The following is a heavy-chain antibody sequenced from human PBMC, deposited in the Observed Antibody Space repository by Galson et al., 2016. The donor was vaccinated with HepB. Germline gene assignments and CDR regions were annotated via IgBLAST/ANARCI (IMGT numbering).Heavy chain of an antibody. J-gene: IGHJ4*02. CDR2: INPNSGDT. D-gene: IGHD3-3*01. V-gene: IGHV1-2*02. CDR3: ARGQGQRGFYYFDF. Sequence: SVKVSCKASGYTFTDYYMHWVRQAPGQGLEWMGWINPNSGDTNYPQNFRGRVTMARDTSISTYYLDLNSLTSADTAVYCCARGQGQRGFYYFDFWGPGTLVTVSS. CDR1: GYTFTDYY.